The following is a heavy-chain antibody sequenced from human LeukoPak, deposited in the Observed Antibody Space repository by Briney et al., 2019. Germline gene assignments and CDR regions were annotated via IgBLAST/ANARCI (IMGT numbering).Heavy chain of an antibody. CDR2: IRSKSNSYAT. CDR3: TRPSDSSAYYGLDY. J-gene: IGHJ4*02. V-gene: IGHV3-73*01. CDR1: GFTFSGTA. D-gene: IGHD3-22*01. Sequence: GGSLKLSCAAAGFTFSGTAIHWVRQASGKGLEGVGRIRSKSNSYATAYAASVKGRFTISRDDSKNTGYLQMNSLKTEDTAVYYCTRPSDSSAYYGLDYWGQGTPVTVPP.